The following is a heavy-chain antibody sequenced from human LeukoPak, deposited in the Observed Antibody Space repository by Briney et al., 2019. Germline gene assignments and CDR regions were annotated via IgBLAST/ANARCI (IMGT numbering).Heavy chain of an antibody. Sequence: DRSLRLSCAASGFTFDDYAMHWVRQAPGKGLEWVSGISWNSGSIGYADSVKGRFTISRDNAKNSLYLQMNSLRAEDTALYYCAKDGSSKESYYDYWGQGTLVTVSS. CDR1: GFTFDDYA. D-gene: IGHD6-6*01. CDR2: ISWNSGSI. J-gene: IGHJ4*02. CDR3: AKDGSSKESYYDY. V-gene: IGHV3-9*01.